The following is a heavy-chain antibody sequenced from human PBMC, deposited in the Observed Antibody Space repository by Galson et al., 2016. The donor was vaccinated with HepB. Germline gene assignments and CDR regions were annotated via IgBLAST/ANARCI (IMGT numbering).Heavy chain of an antibody. D-gene: IGHD6-13*01. CDR1: GFTFSYYS. CDR3: ARDLIAAAGRTFYYYYNCMDV. V-gene: IGHV3-21*01. J-gene: IGHJ6*03. CDR2: ISSRSSDI. Sequence: LPRPPSGFTFSYYSMNWVRQAPGKGLEWVSSISSRSSDIYYADSAKGRFTISSDNTKNSLYLQMNSLRAEDTAVYYCARDLIAAAGRTFYYYYNCMDVWGKGTTVTVSS.